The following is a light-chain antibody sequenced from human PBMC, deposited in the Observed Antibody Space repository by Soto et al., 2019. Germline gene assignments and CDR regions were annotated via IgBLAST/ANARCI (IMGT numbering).Light chain of an antibody. CDR2: GAS. V-gene: IGKV3-15*01. J-gene: IGKJ2*01. CDR1: QNIGNS. Sequence: EMDMTQSPATLSVSPGEGATLSCRAAQNIGNSLGWYQQRPGQAPRLLIYGASNRATGIPARFSGSGSGTEFTLTISRLQPEDSATYYCRYLGAFGQGTKLEIK. CDR3: RYLGA.